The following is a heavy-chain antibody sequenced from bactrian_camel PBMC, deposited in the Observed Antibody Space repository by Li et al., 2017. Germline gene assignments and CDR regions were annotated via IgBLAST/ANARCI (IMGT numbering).Heavy chain of an antibody. CDR2: INSSGGST. CDR1: GFTFTNYA. D-gene: IGHD2*01. Sequence: VQLVESGGGLVEPGGSLRLSCAASGFTFTNYAMSWVRQAPGKGLEWIGLINSSGGSTLYADSVKGRFTISRDNAKNTLYLQLNNLKTEDTAMYYCTRDCGLAVPAGSSDYWAQGTQVTVS. V-gene: IGHV3S31*01. CDR3: TRDCGLAVPAGSSDY. J-gene: IGHJ4*01.